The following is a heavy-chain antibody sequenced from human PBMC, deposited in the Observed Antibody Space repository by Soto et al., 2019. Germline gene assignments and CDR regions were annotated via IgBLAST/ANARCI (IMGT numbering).Heavy chain of an antibody. V-gene: IGHV4-59*01. CDR3: ARTAPPEVLRYFDWPQGFDY. CDR2: IYYSGST. CDR1: GGSISSYY. J-gene: IGHJ4*02. Sequence: SETLSLTCTVSGGSISSYYWSWIRQPPGKGLEWIGYIYYSGSTNYNPSLESRVTISVDTSKNQFSLKLSSVTAADTAVYYCARTAPPEVLRYFDWPQGFDYWGQGTLVTVSS. D-gene: IGHD3-9*01.